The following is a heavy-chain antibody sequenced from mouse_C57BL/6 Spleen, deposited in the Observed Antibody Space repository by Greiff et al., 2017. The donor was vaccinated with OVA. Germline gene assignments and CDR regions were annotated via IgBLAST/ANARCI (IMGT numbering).Heavy chain of an antibody. CDR3: ARRDSNYGYYYAMDY. CDR2: IYPGSGNT. Sequence: VQLQQSGAELVRPGASVKLSCKASGYTFTDYYINWVKQRPGQGLEWIARIYPGSGNTYYNEKFKGKATLTAEKSSSTAYMQLSSLTSEDSAVYFCARRDSNYGYYYAMDYWGQGTSVTVSS. J-gene: IGHJ4*01. CDR1: GYTFTDYY. V-gene: IGHV1-76*01. D-gene: IGHD2-5*01.